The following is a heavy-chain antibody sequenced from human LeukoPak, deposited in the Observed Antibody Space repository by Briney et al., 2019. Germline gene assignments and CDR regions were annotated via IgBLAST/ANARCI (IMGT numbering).Heavy chain of an antibody. CDR3: ARQGITMICSV. J-gene: IGHJ4*02. V-gene: IGHV4-39*01. Sequence: SETLSLTCTVSGGSISSSSYYWGWIRQPPGKGLEWIGSIYYSGSTYYNPSLKSRVTISVDTSKNQFSLKLSSVTAADTAVYYCARQGITMICSVWGQGTLVTVSS. D-gene: IGHD3-22*01. CDR1: GGSISSSSYY. CDR2: IYYSGST.